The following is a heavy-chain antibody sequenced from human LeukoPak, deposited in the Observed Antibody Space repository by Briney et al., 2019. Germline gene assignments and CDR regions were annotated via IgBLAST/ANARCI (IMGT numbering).Heavy chain of an antibody. CDR1: GYSFTSYW. J-gene: IGHJ6*03. CDR3: ARGDYDSSGYYQPLHYYYYMDV. V-gene: IGHV5-51*03. D-gene: IGHD3-22*01. Sequence: KPGEPLKISCKGSGYSFTSYWIGWVRQMPGKGLEWMGIIYPGDSDTSYSPSFQGQVTISADKSISTAYLQWSSLKASDTAMYYCARGDYDSSGYYQPLHYYYYMDVWGKGTTVTVSS. CDR2: IYPGDSDT.